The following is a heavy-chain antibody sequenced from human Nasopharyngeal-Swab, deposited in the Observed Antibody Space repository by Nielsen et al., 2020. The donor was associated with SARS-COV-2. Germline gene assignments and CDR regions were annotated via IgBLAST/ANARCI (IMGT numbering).Heavy chain of an antibody. CDR2: IYYGGST. CDR1: GGSISSGDYY. CDR3: ARDSLGTYYHYFDY. V-gene: IGHV4-30-4*01. J-gene: IGHJ4*02. Sequence: SETLSLTCTVSGGSISSGDYYWSWIRQPPGKGLEWIGYIYYGGSTYYNPSLKSRVTISVDTSKNQFSLKLSSVTAADTAVYYCARDSLGTYYHYFDYWGQGTLVTVSS. D-gene: IGHD3-22*01.